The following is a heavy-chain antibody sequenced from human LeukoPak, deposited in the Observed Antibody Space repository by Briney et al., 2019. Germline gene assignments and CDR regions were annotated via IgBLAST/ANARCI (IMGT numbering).Heavy chain of an antibody. V-gene: IGHV3-33*01. D-gene: IGHD3-22*01. CDR3: ARDLGYYDSTLDV. Sequence: XIWYDGSNKYYAASVKGRFTISRDNSKNTLYLQMNSLRAEDTAVYYCARDLGYYDSTLDVWGQGTTVTVSS. J-gene: IGHJ6*02. CDR2: IWYDGSNK.